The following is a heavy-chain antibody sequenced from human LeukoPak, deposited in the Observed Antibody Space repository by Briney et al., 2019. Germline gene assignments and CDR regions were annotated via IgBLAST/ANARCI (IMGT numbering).Heavy chain of an antibody. V-gene: IGHV3-74*01. CDR2: INTDGSST. J-gene: IGHJ6*03. D-gene: IGHD4-17*01. CDR3: AKCRDYGDPWYMDV. CDR1: GFTFSSYW. Sequence: GGSLRPSCAASGFTFSSYWMHWVRQAPGKGLLWVSRINTDGSSTYYADSVKGRFTISRDNAKNTLYLQMNSLRAEDTAVYYCAKCRDYGDPWYMDVWGKGTTVTISS.